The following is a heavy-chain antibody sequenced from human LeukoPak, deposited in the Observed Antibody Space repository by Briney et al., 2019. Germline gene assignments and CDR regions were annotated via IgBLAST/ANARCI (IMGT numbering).Heavy chain of an antibody. CDR2: ISGDGVSP. Sequence: GGSLRLSCAASGFTFNNYALTWVRQTPGKGLECASAISGDGVSPYYADSVRGRFTISRDNAKNSLYLQMNSLRAEDTAVYYCEGAGVGEGYWGQGTLVTVSS. J-gene: IGHJ4*02. V-gene: IGHV3-23*01. CDR1: GFTFNNYA. CDR3: EGAGVGEGY. D-gene: IGHD3-16*01.